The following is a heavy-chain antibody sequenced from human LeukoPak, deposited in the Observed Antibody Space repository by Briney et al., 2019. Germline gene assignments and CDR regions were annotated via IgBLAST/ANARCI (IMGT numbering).Heavy chain of an antibody. CDR1: GFTSSSYG. D-gene: IGHD5-24*01. CDR3: ARDLGDGYNRGGY. J-gene: IGHJ4*02. V-gene: IGHV3-30*03. CDR2: ISYDGSNI. Sequence: GGSLRLSCAASGFTSSSYGMHWVRQAPGKGLEWVAVISYDGSNIYYVDSVKGRFTISRDNSKNTLYLQMNSLRAEDTAVYYCARDLGDGYNRGGYWGQGTLVTVSS.